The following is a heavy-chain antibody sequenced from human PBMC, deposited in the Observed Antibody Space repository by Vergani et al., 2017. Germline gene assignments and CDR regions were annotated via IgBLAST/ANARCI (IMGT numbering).Heavy chain of an antibody. CDR1: GFAFGAYP. Sequence: EVRLVESGGGLVQPGGSLRLSCVASGFAFGAYPMTWVRQAPGRGLEWIAYISDSSSLISYAASVQGRFTISRDNAKKSLYLQMNSLRPEDTALYYCARDSLDLGDLIQRWGQGSLVTVSS. CDR2: ISDSSSLI. V-gene: IGHV3-48*01. CDR3: ARDSLDLGDLIQR. J-gene: IGHJ1*01. D-gene: IGHD4-17*01.